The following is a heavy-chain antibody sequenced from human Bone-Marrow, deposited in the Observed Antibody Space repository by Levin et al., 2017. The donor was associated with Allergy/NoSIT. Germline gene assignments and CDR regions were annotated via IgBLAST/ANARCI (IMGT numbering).Heavy chain of an antibody. CDR3: AKDTYTCSGGSCYFFDY. D-gene: IGHD2-15*01. J-gene: IGHJ4*02. Sequence: PGESLKISCAVSGFTFRNYAMHWVRQAPGRGLEWVAFISLDGNTQYYADSVKGRFTVSRDNSNNTLHLQMNSLRVEDTAIYYCAKDTYTCSGGSCYFFDYWGQGALVTVSS. CDR2: ISLDGNTQ. V-gene: IGHV3-30*18. CDR1: GFTFRNYA.